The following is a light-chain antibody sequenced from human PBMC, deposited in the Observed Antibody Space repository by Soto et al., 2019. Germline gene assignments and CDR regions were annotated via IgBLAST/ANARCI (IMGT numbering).Light chain of an antibody. CDR1: QRVSSS. CDR2: AAS. V-gene: IGKV3-15*01. CDR3: QQYNNWVT. Sequence: EIVMTHSPATLSVSPAERVTLSCRASQRVSSSLAWYQQKPGQAPTLLIHAASSRATGVPARFSGSGSGTEFPLTISSLQSEDFAVYYCQQYNNWVTFGGGTQVAIK. J-gene: IGKJ4*01.